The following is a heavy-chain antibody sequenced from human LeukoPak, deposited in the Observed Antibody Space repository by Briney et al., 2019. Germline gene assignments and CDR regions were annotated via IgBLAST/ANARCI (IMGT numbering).Heavy chain of an antibody. CDR3: ARHKASQGVVVIAVNPDY. CDR1: GYSFTSYW. J-gene: IGHJ4*02. Sequence: GESLKISCKGSGYSFTSYWIGWVRQMPGKGLEWMGIIYPGDSDTRYSPSFQGQVTISADKSISTAYLQWSSLKASDTAMYYYARHKASQGVVVIAVNPDYWGQGTLVTVSS. V-gene: IGHV5-51*01. CDR2: IYPGDSDT. D-gene: IGHD3-22*01.